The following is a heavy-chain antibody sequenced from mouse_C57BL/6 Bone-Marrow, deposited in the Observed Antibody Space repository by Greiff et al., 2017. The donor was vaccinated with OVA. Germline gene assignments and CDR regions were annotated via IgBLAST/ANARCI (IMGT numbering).Heavy chain of an antibody. CDR2: ISYDGSN. D-gene: IGHD2-3*01. V-gene: IGHV3-6*01. CDR3: ALFSYFDY. CDR1: GYSITSGYY. J-gene: IGHJ2*01. Sequence: EVQLQESGPGLVKPSQSLSLTCSVTGYSITSGYYWNWIRQFPGNKLEWMGYISYDGSNNYNPYLKNRISITLDTSKNQFFLKLNSVTTEDTATYYCALFSYFDYWGQGTTLTVSS.